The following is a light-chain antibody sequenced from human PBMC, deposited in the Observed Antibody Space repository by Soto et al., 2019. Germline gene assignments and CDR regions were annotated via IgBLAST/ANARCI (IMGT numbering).Light chain of an antibody. Sequence: IVMTQSPDSLWVSLGEGATINCKSNQSLVYRPNNQTYLAWYQQKSGQPPELLISWASVRGPGLPDRCTGSGSATDFALTSSGLQPEDAAVYFCQQYYPAPLTFGGGTKVQ. CDR1: QSLVYRPNNQTY. J-gene: IGKJ4*01. V-gene: IGKV4-1*01. CDR2: WAS. CDR3: QQYYPAPLT.